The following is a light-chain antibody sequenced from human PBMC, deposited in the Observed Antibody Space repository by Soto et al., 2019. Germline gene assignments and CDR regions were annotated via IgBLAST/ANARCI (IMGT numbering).Light chain of an antibody. Sequence: EIVLTQSPGTLSLSPGERPTLSCRASQSVRSSHLAWYQQKPGQAPRLLIYGASSRATGIPDRFSGSGSGTDFTLTISRLEPEDFAVYHCQQYSSLPLTFGGGTKVEIK. V-gene: IGKV3-20*01. CDR3: QQYSSLPLT. CDR2: GAS. CDR1: QSVRSSH. J-gene: IGKJ4*01.